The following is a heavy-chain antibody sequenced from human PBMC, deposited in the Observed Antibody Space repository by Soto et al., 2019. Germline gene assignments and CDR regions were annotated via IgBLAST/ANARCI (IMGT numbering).Heavy chain of an antibody. Sequence: ASVKVSCKASGGTFSSYAIGWVRQAPGQGLEWMGGIIPIFGTANYAQKFQGRVTITADESTSTAYMELSSLRSEDTAVYYCARENVVVPAAFYYYYGMDVWGQGTTVTVSS. J-gene: IGHJ6*02. CDR1: GGTFSSYA. V-gene: IGHV1-69*13. CDR2: IIPIFGTA. CDR3: ARENVVVPAAFYYYYGMDV. D-gene: IGHD2-2*01.